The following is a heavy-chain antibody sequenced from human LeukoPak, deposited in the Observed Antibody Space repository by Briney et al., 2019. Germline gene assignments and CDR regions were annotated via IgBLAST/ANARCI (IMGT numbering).Heavy chain of an antibody. J-gene: IGHJ4*02. CDR2: IIPIFGTA. Sequence: GASVKVSCKASGGTFSSYAISWVRQAPGQGLEWMGGIIPIFGTANYAQKSQGRVTITTDESTSTAYMELSSLRSEDTAVYYCARDRDDATFDYWGQGTLVTVSS. D-gene: IGHD3-10*01. CDR3: ARDRDDATFDY. CDR1: GGTFSSYA. V-gene: IGHV1-69*05.